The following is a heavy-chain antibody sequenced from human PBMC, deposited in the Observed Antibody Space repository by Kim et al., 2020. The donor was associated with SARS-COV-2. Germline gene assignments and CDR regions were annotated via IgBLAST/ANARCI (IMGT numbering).Heavy chain of an antibody. CDR3: AESYGSYFY. CDR1: GGSISDTDHY. V-gene: IGHV4-39*01. D-gene: IGHD1-26*01. CDR2: SYHSGTA. J-gene: IGHJ4*02. Sequence: SETLSLTCTVSGGSISDTDHYWHWLRQSQGRGLEWIAYSYHSGTASYNSSLKSRFTIIEDTSTSRFSLKVTSVTAADTVYYFCAESYGSYFYCDQRTLIT.